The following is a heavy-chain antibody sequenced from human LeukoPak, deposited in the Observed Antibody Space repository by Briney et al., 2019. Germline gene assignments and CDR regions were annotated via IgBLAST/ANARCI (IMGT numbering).Heavy chain of an antibody. CDR3: AKDEMDYYGMDV. Sequence: PGGSLRLSCAASGFTFSSNYMSWVRQAPGKGLEWVSVIYSGGSTYYADSVKGRFTISRDNSKNTLYLQMNSLRAEDTAVYYCAKDEMDYYGMDVWGQGTTVTVSS. J-gene: IGHJ6*02. D-gene: IGHD5-24*01. CDR2: IYSGGST. V-gene: IGHV3-53*01. CDR1: GFTFSSNY.